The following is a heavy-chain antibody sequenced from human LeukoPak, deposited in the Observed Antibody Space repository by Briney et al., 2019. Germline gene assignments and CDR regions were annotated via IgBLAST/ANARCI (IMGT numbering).Heavy chain of an antibody. Sequence: APVKVSCKASGGTFSSYAISWVRQAPGQGLEWMGGIIPIFGTANYAQKFQGRVTITTDESTSTAYMELSSLRSEDTAVYYCARETVGVVPAAINWFDPWGQGTLVTVSS. CDR2: IIPIFGTA. J-gene: IGHJ5*02. V-gene: IGHV1-69*05. CDR1: GGTFSSYA. CDR3: ARETVGVVPAAINWFDP. D-gene: IGHD2-2*01.